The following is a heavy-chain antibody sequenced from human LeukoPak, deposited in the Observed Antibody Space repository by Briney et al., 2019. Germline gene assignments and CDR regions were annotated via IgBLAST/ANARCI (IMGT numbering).Heavy chain of an antibody. CDR3: AKAGSTAWTAVDF. CDR2: ISGSGSST. CDR1: GFAFSSYA. V-gene: IGHV3-23*01. J-gene: IGHJ4*02. D-gene: IGHD2-2*01. Sequence: GGSLRLSCAASGFAFSSYAMSWVRQAPGKGLEWVSAISGSGSSTYYAASVKGRFTISRDNSKNILYLQMKSLRVEDTAIYYCAKAGSTAWTAVDFWGQGTLVTVSS.